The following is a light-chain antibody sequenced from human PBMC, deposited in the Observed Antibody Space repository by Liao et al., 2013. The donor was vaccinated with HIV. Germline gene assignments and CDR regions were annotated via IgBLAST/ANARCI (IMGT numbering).Light chain of an antibody. CDR2: QNR. CDR3: QAWDNSTYV. CDR1: ELGETY. Sequence: SYDLTQSPSVSVSPGRTASISCSGDELGETYTSWYQQKPGQSPILIMYQNRRRPSGIPERFSGSISGNTATLTISGTQAMDEADYYCQAWDNSTYVFGTGTKVTAL. V-gene: IGLV3-1*01. J-gene: IGLJ1*01.